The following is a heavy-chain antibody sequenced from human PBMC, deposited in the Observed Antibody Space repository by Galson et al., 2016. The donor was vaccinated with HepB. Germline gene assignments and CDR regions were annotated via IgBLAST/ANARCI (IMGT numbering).Heavy chain of an antibody. D-gene: IGHD1-26*01. CDR3: AGDDLGNGWDV. J-gene: IGHJ6*02. V-gene: IGHV3-20*04. Sequence: SLRLSCAASGLTFDDYGMSWVRQAPGKGLEWVAGINWNGGTTAHIDSVKGRFTISRDNAKNSLYLQMNSLRAKDTALYYCAGDDLGNGWDVWGQGTTGTVSS. CDR2: INWNGGTT. CDR1: GLTFDDYG.